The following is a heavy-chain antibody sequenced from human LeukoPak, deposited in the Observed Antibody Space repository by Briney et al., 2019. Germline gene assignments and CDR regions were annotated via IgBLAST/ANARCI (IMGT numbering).Heavy chain of an antibody. CDR2: MKGGGEK. CDR3: ARASWISTADAVW. J-gene: IGHJ4*02. CDR1: GFSFTNYA. V-gene: IGHV3-23*01. D-gene: IGHD2-2*03. Sequence: GGTLRLSCAASGFSFTNYAMRWVRQAPARGPGWVSSMKGGGEKFYADSVEGRFTPSRDNSRNTVYLQLNNLRVQDTAIYYSARASWISTADAVWWGQGTQVTVSS.